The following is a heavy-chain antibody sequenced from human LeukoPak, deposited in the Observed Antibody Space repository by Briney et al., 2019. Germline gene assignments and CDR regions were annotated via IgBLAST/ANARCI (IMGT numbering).Heavy chain of an antibody. D-gene: IGHD3-10*01. CDR3: SAAYLRITMVRGDPYGMDV. J-gene: IGHJ6*02. CDR1: GFTFSSYW. CDR2: IKQDGSEK. V-gene: IGHV3-7*01. Sequence: GGSLRLSCAASGFTFSSYWMSWVRQAPGKGLEWVANIKQDGSEKYYVDSVKGRFTISRDNAKNSLYLQMNSLRAEDTAVYYCSAAYLRITMVRGDPYGMDVWGQGTTVTVSS.